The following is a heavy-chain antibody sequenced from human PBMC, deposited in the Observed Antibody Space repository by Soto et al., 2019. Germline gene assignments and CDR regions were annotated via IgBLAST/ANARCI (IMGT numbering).Heavy chain of an antibody. CDR1: GDSLRGLC. CDR3: AREDSYGWSGESLDV. CDR2: LDQSGGT. V-gene: IGHV4-34*01. D-gene: IGHD6-19*01. Sequence: PSETPSLTWDVVGDSLRGLCLNWIRQSPGKGLEWIGELDQSGGTNYNPSLKSRAIISDDTSKNQFSLTLTSVTAADTAVYYCAREDSYGWSGESLDVWGQGTTVTGSS. J-gene: IGHJ6*02.